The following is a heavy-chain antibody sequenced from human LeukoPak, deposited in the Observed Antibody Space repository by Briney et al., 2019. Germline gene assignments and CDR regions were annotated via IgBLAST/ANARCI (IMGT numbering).Heavy chain of an antibody. CDR1: GFTFSSYW. V-gene: IGHV3-7*01. CDR3: SRRAFGVVPDY. D-gene: IGHD3-3*01. CDR2: INQDGSEK. Sequence: PGGSLRLSCAASGFTFSSYWMTWVRQAPGKGLEWVANINQDGSEKYYVDSVKGRFTISRDNAKNSVYLQMSSLRAEDTAVYYCSRRAFGVVPDYWGQGTLVTVSS. J-gene: IGHJ4*02.